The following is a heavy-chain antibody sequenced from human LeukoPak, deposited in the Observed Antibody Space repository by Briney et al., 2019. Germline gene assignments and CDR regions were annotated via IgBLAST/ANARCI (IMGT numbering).Heavy chain of an antibody. J-gene: IGHJ5*02. V-gene: IGHV4-59*01. Sequence: SETLSLTCTVSGDSSSHSYWSWIRQTPGKGLEWIGYIYHSGSVNYNPSLRSRVTISVDMSNNQFSLKIFSVTAADTAVYYCARDNSVGDYAWWFDPWGQGTLVTVSS. CDR1: GDSSSHSY. CDR2: IYHSGSV. CDR3: ARDNSVGDYAWWFDP. D-gene: IGHD1-26*01.